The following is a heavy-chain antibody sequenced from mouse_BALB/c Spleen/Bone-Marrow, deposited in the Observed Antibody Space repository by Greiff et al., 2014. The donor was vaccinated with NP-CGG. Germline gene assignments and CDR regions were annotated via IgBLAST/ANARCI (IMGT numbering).Heavy chain of an antibody. V-gene: IGHV1S132*01. J-gene: IGHJ1*01. CDR3: AREGGRLRGYFDV. D-gene: IGHD1-1*02. Sequence: QVQLKESGAELVKPGASVKLSCKTSGYTFTSYWIQWVKQRPGQGLGWIGEIFPGTGTTYYNEKFKGKATLTIDKSSSTVYMQLSSLASEDSAVYFCAREGGRLRGYFDVWGAGTMVTVSS. CDR2: IFPGTGTT. CDR1: GYTFTSYW.